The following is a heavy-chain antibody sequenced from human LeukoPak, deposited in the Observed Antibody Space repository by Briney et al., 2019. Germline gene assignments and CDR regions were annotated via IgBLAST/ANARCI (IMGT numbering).Heavy chain of an antibody. J-gene: IGHJ5*02. Sequence: PGASLQISCQASGSTFSNYWIGWVRQLPGKGLEWMGIIYPADSNTLYSPSFQGQVPISADKSISTSCLQWSSLKASDTAMYYCARRYYHSSEFDPWGQGTLVTVSS. CDR1: GSTFSNYW. CDR2: IYPADSNT. CDR3: ARRYYHSSEFDP. D-gene: IGHD3-22*01. V-gene: IGHV5-51*01.